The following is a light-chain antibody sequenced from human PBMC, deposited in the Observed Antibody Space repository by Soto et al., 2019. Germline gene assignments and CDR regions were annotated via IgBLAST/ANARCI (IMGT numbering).Light chain of an antibody. J-gene: IGLJ1*01. CDR1: GSDIAGYNY. CDR3: SSFTSTTSLYV. CDR2: QVT. V-gene: IGLV2-14*01. Sequence: QPASVSGSPGQSITISCTGTGSDIAGYNYVSWFQQHPGKAPKLMMYQVTIRPSGVSNRFSGAKSGNTASLTISGLQAEDEAEYYCSSFTSTTSLYVFGTGTKVTVL.